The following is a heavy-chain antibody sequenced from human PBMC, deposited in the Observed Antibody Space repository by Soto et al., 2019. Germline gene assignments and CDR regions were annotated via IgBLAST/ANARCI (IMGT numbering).Heavy chain of an antibody. CDR3: AREAEAGTLAY. D-gene: IGHD6-13*01. Sequence: QVQLVQSGAEVKKPGASVKVSCKASGYTFTSYGISWVRQAPGQGLEWMGWISAYNGNTNYAQKLQGRVTMTTGTXXXXXXXXXXXXXXXXXXXXXCAREAEAGTLAYWGQGTLVTVSS. CDR2: ISAYNGNT. CDR1: GYTFTSYG. J-gene: IGHJ4*02. V-gene: IGHV1-18*01.